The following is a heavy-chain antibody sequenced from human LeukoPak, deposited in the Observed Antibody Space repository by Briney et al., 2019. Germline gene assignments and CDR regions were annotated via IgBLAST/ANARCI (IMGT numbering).Heavy chain of an antibody. V-gene: IGHV3-23*01. J-gene: IGHJ4*02. CDR2: ISGSGGRT. Sequence: GGSLRLSCAASGFIFSNYAMSWVRQAPGKGLEWVSDISGSGGRTDYADSVKDRFTISRDNSKNSLYLQMNSLRAEDTAVYYCARDLGNWGQGTLVTVSS. D-gene: IGHD6-13*01. CDR1: GFIFSNYA. CDR3: ARDLGN.